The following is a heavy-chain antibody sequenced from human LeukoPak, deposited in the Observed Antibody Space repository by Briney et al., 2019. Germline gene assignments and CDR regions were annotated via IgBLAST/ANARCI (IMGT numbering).Heavy chain of an antibody. CDR3: ARDFNDYGDYSLPGVDY. CDR1: GFTVSSNY. Sequence: GGSLRLSCAASGFTVSSNYMSWVRQAPGKGLEWVSVIYSGGSTYYADSVKGRFTISRDNSKNTLYLQMNSLRAEDTAVYYCARDFNDYGDYSLPGVDYWGQGTLVTVSS. V-gene: IGHV3-53*05. D-gene: IGHD4-17*01. J-gene: IGHJ4*02. CDR2: IYSGGST.